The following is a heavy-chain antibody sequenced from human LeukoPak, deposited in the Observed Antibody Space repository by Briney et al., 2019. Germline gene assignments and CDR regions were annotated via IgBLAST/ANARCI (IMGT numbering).Heavy chain of an antibody. Sequence: GSLRLSCAASGFTFSNFGMHWVRQAPGKGLEWVAGIWYDGVNKYYADSVKGRFTVSRDNSKNTLYLQMNSLRAEDTAVYYCAKSPYYYDSSGYAFYYYMDVWGKGTTVTVSS. V-gene: IGHV3-33*06. CDR1: GFTFSNFG. J-gene: IGHJ6*03. CDR2: IWYDGVNK. CDR3: AKSPYYYDSSGYAFYYYMDV. D-gene: IGHD3-22*01.